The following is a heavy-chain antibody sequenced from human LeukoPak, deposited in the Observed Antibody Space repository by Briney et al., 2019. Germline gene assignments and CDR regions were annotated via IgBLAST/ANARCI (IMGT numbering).Heavy chain of an antibody. CDR1: GGSISSGGYS. CDR2: IYHSGST. D-gene: IGHD5-12*01. Sequence: PSQTLSLTCAVSGGSISSGGYSWSWIRQPPGKGLEWIGYIYHSGSTYYNPSLKSRVTISVDRSKNQFSLKLSSVTAADTAVYYCARVGGYSGYDLVYWGQGTLVTVSS. V-gene: IGHV4-30-2*01. J-gene: IGHJ4*02. CDR3: ARVGGYSGYDLVY.